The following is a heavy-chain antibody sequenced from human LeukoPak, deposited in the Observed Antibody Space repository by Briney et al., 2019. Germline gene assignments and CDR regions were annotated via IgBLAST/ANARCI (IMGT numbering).Heavy chain of an antibody. CDR1: GYTFTGYY. CDR3: ARVRQSSSWFNYYYYYMDV. D-gene: IGHD6-13*01. Sequence: GASVKVSCKASGYTFTGYYMHWVRQAPGQGLEWMGWINPNSGGTNYAQKFQGRVTVTRDTSISTAYMELSRLRSDDTAVYYCARVRQSSSWFNYYYYYMDVWGKGTTVTVSS. CDR2: INPNSGGT. J-gene: IGHJ6*03. V-gene: IGHV1-2*02.